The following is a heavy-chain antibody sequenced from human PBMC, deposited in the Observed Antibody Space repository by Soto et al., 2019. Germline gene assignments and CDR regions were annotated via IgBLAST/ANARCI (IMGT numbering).Heavy chain of an antibody. J-gene: IGHJ6*03. CDR1: GFTVSSNY. V-gene: IGHV3-66*01. CDR2: VYSGGST. CDR3: ARDGRYCSGGSCYYYYYYMDA. D-gene: IGHD2-15*01. Sequence: EVQLVESGGGLVQPGGYLRLSCAASGFTVSSNYMSWVRQAPGKGLEWVSLVYSGGSTYYADSVKGRFTISRDNSKNRLYLQMNSRRAEDTAVYYCARDGRYCSGGSCYYYYYYMDAWCKGTTGTVSS.